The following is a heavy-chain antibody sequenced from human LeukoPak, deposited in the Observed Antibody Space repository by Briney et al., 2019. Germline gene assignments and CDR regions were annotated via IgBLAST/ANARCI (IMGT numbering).Heavy chain of an antibody. CDR1: GGTFSSYA. CDR2: FDPEDGET. V-gene: IGHV1-24*01. J-gene: IGHJ4*02. D-gene: IGHD3-3*01. CDR3: ATDPIFGVVIKGNDY. Sequence: ASVKVSCKASGGTFSSYAISWVRQAPGKGLEWMGGFDPEDGETIYARKFQGRVTMTEDTSTDTAYMELSSLRSEDTAVYYCATDPIFGVVIKGNDYWGQGTLVTVSS.